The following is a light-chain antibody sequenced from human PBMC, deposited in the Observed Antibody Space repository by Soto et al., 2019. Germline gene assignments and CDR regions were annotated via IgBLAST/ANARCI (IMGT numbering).Light chain of an antibody. Sequence: DIQLTQSPSFLSASVGDRVTITCRASHDISSYLTWYQQKPGKAPTVLIYAASTLQGGVPSRFSGSGSGTEFTLTISSLEPEDFAVYYCQQRYNWPRTFGQGTKGDIK. J-gene: IGKJ1*01. CDR3: QQRYNWPRT. CDR1: HDISSY. CDR2: AAS. V-gene: IGKV1-9*01.